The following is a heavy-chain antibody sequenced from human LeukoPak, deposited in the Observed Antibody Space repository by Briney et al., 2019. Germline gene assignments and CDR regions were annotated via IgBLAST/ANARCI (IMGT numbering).Heavy chain of an antibody. J-gene: IGHJ4*02. CDR3: AKSVYGSGNY. V-gene: IGHV3-23*01. CDR1: GFTISSYG. Sequence: GGSLRLSCAASGFTISSYGMSWVRQAPGKGLEWVSSIRGGTTYYADSVKGRFTISRDNSKNIVSLQMNSLRAEDTAVYYCAKSVYGSGNYWGQGTLVTVSS. D-gene: IGHD3-10*01. CDR2: IRGGTT.